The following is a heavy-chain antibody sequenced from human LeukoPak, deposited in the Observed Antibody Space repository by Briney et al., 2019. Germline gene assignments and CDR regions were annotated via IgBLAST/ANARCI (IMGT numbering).Heavy chain of an antibody. D-gene: IGHD6-19*01. CDR1: GGSISSSSYY. CDR3: ARRARVSSGWYRTFDP. Sequence: PSETLSLTCTVSGGSISSSSYYWGWIRQPPGKGLEGIGSIYYSGSTYYNPSLKSRVTISVDTSKNQFSLKLSSVTAADTAVYYCARRARVSSGWYRTFDPWGQGTPVTVSS. J-gene: IGHJ5*02. V-gene: IGHV4-39*01. CDR2: IYYSGST.